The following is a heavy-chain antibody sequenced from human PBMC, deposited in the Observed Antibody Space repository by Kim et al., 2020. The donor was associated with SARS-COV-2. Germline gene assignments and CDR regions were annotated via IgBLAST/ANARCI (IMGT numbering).Heavy chain of an antibody. Sequence: GGSLRLSCAASGFTFSSYAMHWVRQAPGKGLEWVAVISYDGSNKYYADSVKGRFTISRDNSKNTLYLQMNSLRAEDTAVYYCAREGDGSGFFDYWGQGTLVTVSS. CDR1: GFTFSSYA. D-gene: IGHD3-10*01. CDR3: AREGDGSGFFDY. CDR2: ISYDGSNK. V-gene: IGHV3-30-3*01. J-gene: IGHJ4*02.